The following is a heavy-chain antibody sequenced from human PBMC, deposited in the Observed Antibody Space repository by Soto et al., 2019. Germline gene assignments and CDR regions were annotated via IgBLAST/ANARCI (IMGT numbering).Heavy chain of an antibody. V-gene: IGHV1-69*01. CDR3: ARGVAAAGKYYYYYYGMDV. Sequence: QVQLVQSGAEVKKPGSSVKVSCKASGGTFSSYAISWVRQAPGQGLEWMGGIIPIFGTANYAQKFQGRVTITADESTSTAYMELSSLRSEDMAVYYCARGVAAAGKYYYYYYGMDVWGQGTTVTVSS. D-gene: IGHD6-13*01. CDR1: GGTFSSYA. J-gene: IGHJ6*02. CDR2: IIPIFGTA.